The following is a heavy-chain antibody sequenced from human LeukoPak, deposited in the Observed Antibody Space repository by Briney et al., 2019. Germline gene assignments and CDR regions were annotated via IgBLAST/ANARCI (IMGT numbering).Heavy chain of an antibody. CDR1: EFIFSSYA. D-gene: IGHD6-13*01. CDR2: IRGTGGNT. J-gene: IGHJ4*02. Sequence: GGSLRLSCAASEFIFSSYAMTWVRQAPGKGLEWVSLIRGTGGNTYYADSVKGRFTMSRDNSKNTLYLQLNSLRAEDTAVYYCAKGPKQQLVGSRGHFFDYWGQGTLVTVSS. V-gene: IGHV3-23*01. CDR3: AKGPKQQLVGSRGHFFDY.